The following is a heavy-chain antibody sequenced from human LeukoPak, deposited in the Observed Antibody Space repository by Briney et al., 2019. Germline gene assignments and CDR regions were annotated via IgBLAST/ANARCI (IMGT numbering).Heavy chain of an antibody. CDR3: ASSGGSGWWIDYYYGMDV. CDR1: GFTVSSNY. Sequence: GGSLRLSCAASGFTVSSNYMSWVRQAPGKGLEWVSVIYSGGSTYYADSVKGRFTISRDNSKNTLYLQMNSLRAEDTAVYYCASSGGSGWWIDYYYGMDVWGQRATVTVSS. V-gene: IGHV3-53*01. CDR2: IYSGGST. D-gene: IGHD6-19*01. J-gene: IGHJ6*02.